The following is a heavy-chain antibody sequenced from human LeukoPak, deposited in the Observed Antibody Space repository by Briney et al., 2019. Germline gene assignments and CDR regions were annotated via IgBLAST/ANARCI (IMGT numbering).Heavy chain of an antibody. J-gene: IGHJ4*02. CDR2: ISGSGGST. V-gene: IGHV3-23*01. D-gene: IGHD4-17*01. CDR3: AIHQAGTTVTPYQFDY. Sequence: GGTLRLSCAASGFTFSSYGMSWVRQAPGKGLEWVSGISGSGGSTDYADSVKGRFTISRDNSKNTLYLQMNSLRAEDAALYYCAIHQAGTTVTPYQFDYWGQGTLVTVSS. CDR1: GFTFSSYG.